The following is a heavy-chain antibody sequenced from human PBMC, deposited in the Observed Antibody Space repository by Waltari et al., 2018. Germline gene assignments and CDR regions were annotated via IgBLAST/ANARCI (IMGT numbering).Heavy chain of an antibody. Sequence: EVQLVESGGGLVKPGGSLRLSCAASGFTFSSYTMNWVRQAPGKGLEWVSSISSRSSIIYYADSLKGRFTISRDNAENSLYLQMNSLRDEDTAVYYCARESSSSSAGLYHYGMDVWGQGTTVTVSS. CDR3: ARESSSSSAGLYHYGMDV. V-gene: IGHV3-21*01. J-gene: IGHJ6*02. D-gene: IGHD6-6*01. CDR1: GFTFSSYT. CDR2: ISSRSSII.